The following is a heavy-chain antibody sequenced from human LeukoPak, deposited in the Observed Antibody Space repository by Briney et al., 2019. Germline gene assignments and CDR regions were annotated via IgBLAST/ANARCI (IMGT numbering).Heavy chain of an antibody. CDR3: ARARSSSWYGNYFDY. J-gene: IGHJ4*02. CDR2: INPNSGGT. V-gene: IGHV1-2*02. Sequence: GASVKVSCKASGYTFTCYYMHWVRQAPGQGLEWMGWINPNSGGTNYAQKFQGRVTMTRDTSISTAYMELSRLRSDDTAVYYCARARSSSWYGNYFDYWGQGTLVTVSS. CDR1: GYTFTCYY. D-gene: IGHD6-13*01.